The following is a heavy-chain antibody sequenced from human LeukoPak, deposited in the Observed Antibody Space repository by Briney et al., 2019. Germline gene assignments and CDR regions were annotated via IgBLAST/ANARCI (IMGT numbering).Heavy chain of an antibody. CDR3: ARSQGTMTSPFDY. CDR1: VFTFSSYA. CDR2: ISGSSSYI. J-gene: IGHJ4*02. D-gene: IGHD3-22*01. Sequence: GGSLRLSCAASVFTFSSYAMNWVRQAPGKGLEWVSYISGSSSYIYYADLVKGRFTISRDNANNSLYLQMYSLRAEDTAVYYCARSQGTMTSPFDYWGQGTLVTVSS. V-gene: IGHV3-21*06.